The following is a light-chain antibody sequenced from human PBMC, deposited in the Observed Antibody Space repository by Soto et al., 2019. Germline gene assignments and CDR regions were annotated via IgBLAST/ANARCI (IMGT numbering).Light chain of an antibody. V-gene: IGKV3-11*01. Sequence: EIVLTQSPATLSFSPKERATLSCRASQSVGVSLAWYQQKPGQAPRLLIYDASNRATGIPARFSGSGSGTDFTLTISSLEPEDFAVYYCNQRSNWPPYTFGHGTNLEIK. CDR1: QSVGVS. J-gene: IGKJ2*01. CDR3: NQRSNWPPYT. CDR2: DAS.